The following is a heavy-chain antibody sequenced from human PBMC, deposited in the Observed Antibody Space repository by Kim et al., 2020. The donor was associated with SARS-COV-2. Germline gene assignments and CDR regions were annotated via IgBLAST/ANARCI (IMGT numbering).Heavy chain of an antibody. CDR3: ARQSAAAVTSWFDP. V-gene: IGHV4-39*01. D-gene: IGHD6-13*01. J-gene: IGHJ5*02. Sequence: PSLKSRVTISVDTSKNQFSLTLSSVTAADTAVYYCARQSAAAVTSWFDPWGQGTLVTVSS.